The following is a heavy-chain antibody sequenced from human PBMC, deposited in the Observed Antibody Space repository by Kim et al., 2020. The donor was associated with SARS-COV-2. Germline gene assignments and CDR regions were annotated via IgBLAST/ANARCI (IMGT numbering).Heavy chain of an antibody. CDR3: AHRRVFGAFDI. D-gene: IGHD6-13*01. V-gene: IGHV2-5*01. J-gene: IGHJ3*02. CDR2: DK. Sequence: DKRYSPSLKRRHTITKDTSKNQVVLTMTNMDPVDTATYYCAHRRVFGAFDIWGQGTMVTVSS.